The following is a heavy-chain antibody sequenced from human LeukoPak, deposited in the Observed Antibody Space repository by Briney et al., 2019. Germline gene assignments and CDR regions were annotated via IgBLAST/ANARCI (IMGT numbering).Heavy chain of an antibody. CDR3: ARVLPTYYYDSSGYYSDAFDI. CDR2: ISSSSSYI. J-gene: IGHJ3*02. D-gene: IGHD3-22*01. V-gene: IGHV3-21*01. Sequence: GGSLRPSCAASGFTFSSYSMNWVRQAPGKGLEWVSSISSSSSYIYYADSVKGRFTISRDNAKNSLYLQMNSLRAEDTAVYYCARVLPTYYYDSSGYYSDAFDIWGQGTMVTVSS. CDR1: GFTFSSYS.